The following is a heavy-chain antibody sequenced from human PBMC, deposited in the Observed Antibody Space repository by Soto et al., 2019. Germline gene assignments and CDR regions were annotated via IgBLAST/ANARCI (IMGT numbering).Heavy chain of an antibody. D-gene: IGHD3-3*01. CDR2: INSDGSST. V-gene: IGHV3-74*01. Sequence: GGSLRLSCAASGFTFSSYWMHWVRQAPGKGLVWVSRINSDGSSTSYADSVKGRFTISRDNAKNTLYLQMNSLRAEDTAVYYCARVNDFWSGYSYWGQGTLVTVSS. J-gene: IGHJ4*02. CDR3: ARVNDFWSGYSY. CDR1: GFTFSSYW.